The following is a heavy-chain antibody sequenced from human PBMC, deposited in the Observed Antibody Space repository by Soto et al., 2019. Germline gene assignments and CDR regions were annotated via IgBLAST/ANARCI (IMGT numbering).Heavy chain of an antibody. V-gene: IGHV4-39*01. CDR3: ARHGIVRPSKVAARLGHYLDY. D-gene: IGHD6-6*01. J-gene: IGHJ4*02. Sequence: PSGPLALACTVSGGSISSCGYYWGWICQPPGTGLEWMGSIYYSGRTYDIPSLESRGTVSLDTSKNQFSLTLSSLTAADTAVYYCARHGIVRPSKVAARLGHYLDYWCQAPLVT. CDR1: GGSISSCGYY. CDR2: IYYSGRT.